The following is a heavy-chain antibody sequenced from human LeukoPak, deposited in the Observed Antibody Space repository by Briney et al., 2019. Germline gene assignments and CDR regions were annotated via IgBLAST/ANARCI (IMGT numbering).Heavy chain of an antibody. CDR3: AGAIVGAATAFDI. CDR2: IYPGDSDT. CDR1: GYSFTIYW. Sequence: GESLKISCKGSGYSFTIYWIGWVRQMPGKGLEWMGIIYPGDSDTRYSPSFQGQVTISADKSISTAYLQWSSLKASDTAMYYCAGAIVGAATAFDIWGQGTMVTVSS. J-gene: IGHJ3*02. D-gene: IGHD1-26*01. V-gene: IGHV5-51*01.